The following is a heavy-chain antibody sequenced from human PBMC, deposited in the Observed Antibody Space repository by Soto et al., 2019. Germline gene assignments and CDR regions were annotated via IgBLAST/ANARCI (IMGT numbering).Heavy chain of an antibody. CDR1: GGTFSSYA. CDR3: AGYYYDSSGYGTGYFDY. Sequence: SVKVSCKASGGTFSSYAISWVRQAPGQGLEWMGGIIPIFGTANYAQKFQGRVTITADKSTSTAYMELSSLRSEDTAVYYCAGYYYDSSGYGTGYFDYWGQGTLVTVSS. D-gene: IGHD3-22*01. J-gene: IGHJ4*02. V-gene: IGHV1-69*06. CDR2: IIPIFGTA.